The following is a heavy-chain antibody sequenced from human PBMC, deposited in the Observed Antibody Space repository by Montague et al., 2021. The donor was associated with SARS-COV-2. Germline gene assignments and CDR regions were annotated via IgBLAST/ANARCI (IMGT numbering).Heavy chain of an antibody. J-gene: IGHJ4*02. CDR3: ATQEDPSGWIPGPFDF. Sequence: SETLSLTCTVSGGSISSCSYYWAWIRQPPGKGLEWIGSIYYRGSTYYNPSLKSRVIISVDTSKNQLSLKLSSVTAADTAVYYCATQEDPSGWIPGPFDFWGQGNLLTVSS. CDR1: GGSISSCSYY. D-gene: IGHD6-19*01. CDR2: IYYRGST. V-gene: IGHV4-39*01.